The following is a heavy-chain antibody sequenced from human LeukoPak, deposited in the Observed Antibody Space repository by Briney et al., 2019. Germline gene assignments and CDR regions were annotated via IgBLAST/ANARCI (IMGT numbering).Heavy chain of an antibody. J-gene: IGHJ4*02. D-gene: IGHD3-3*01. V-gene: IGHV3-23*01. Sequence: GGSLRLSCAASGFTFAGHTMTWLRQAPGKGVEWVSIIGGRDDRTYYADSVEGRFTIPRDNSQNILYMQMSSLRAEDTAVYYCAKDPNPFYDFWSGYKWGQGTVVTVSS. CDR2: IGGRDDRT. CDR3: AKDPNPFYDFWSGYK. CDR1: GFTFAGHT.